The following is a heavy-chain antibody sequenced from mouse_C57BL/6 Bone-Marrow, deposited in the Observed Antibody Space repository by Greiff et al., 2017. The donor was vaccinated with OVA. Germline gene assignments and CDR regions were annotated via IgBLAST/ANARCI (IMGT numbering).Heavy chain of an antibody. V-gene: IGHV14-4*01. J-gene: IGHJ3*01. CDR2: IDPENGDT. CDR3: AIPYYGTWFAY. D-gene: IGHD2-10*01. Sequence: EVQLQQSGAELVRPGASVKLSCTASGFNIKDDYMHWVKQRPEQGLEWIGWIDPENGDTEYASKFQGKATITADTSSNTAYLQLSSLTSEDSAVYYCAIPYYGTWFAYWGQGTLVTVSA. CDR1: GFNIKDDY.